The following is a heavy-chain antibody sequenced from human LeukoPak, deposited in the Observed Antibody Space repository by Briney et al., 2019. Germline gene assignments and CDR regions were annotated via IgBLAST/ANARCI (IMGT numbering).Heavy chain of an antibody. CDR3: AADPDTTMAFDC. D-gene: IGHD5-18*01. CDR2: IVGDSTDT. Sequence: ASVKVSCKASGFTFTSSSIQWIRQARGQRLEWIGWIVGDSTDTYYAQRFQERVTIARDMSTSTAYLELSSLRSEDTAVYYCAADPDTTMAFDCWGQGTLVAVSS. J-gene: IGHJ4*02. V-gene: IGHV1-58*02. CDR1: GFTFTSSS.